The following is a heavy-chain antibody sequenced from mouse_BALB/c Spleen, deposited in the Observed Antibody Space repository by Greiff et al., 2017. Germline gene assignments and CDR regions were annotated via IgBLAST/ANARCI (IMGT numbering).Heavy chain of an antibody. Sequence: EVQLQESGGDLVKPGGSLKLSCAASGFTFSSYGMSWVRQTPDKRLEWVATISSGGSYTYYPDSVKGRFTISRDNAKNTLYLQMSSLKSEDTAMYYCARHDNYYGSSYEDYWGQGTSVTVSS. CDR1: GFTFSSYG. CDR2: ISSGGSYT. CDR3: ARHDNYYGSSYEDY. V-gene: IGHV5-6*01. J-gene: IGHJ4*01. D-gene: IGHD1-1*01.